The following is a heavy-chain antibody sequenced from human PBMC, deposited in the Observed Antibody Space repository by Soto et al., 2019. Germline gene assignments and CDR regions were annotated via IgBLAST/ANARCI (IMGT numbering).Heavy chain of an antibody. Sequence: SETLSLTCTVSGGSISSGGYYWSWIRQHPGKGLEWIGYIYYSGSTYYNPSLKSRVTVSVDTSKNQFSLKLSSVTAADTAVYYCARAAIAAADPNNWFDPWGQGTLVTSPQ. CDR2: IYYSGST. V-gene: IGHV4-31*03. CDR3: ARAAIAAADPNNWFDP. J-gene: IGHJ5*02. D-gene: IGHD6-13*01. CDR1: GGSISSGGYY.